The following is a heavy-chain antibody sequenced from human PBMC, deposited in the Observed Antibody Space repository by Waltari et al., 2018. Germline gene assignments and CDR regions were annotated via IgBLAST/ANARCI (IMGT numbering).Heavy chain of an antibody. V-gene: IGHV4-39*07. CDR3: ARQRPAALVAWFDS. CDR1: GYSISRSDYY. Sequence: QLQLQESGPGLVKPSETLSLSCTVSGYSISRSDYYWGWIHQPPGKGLEWIGSVDDSGNSYYNPSLKSRVDISTDTSKNQLSLRLTSVTAADSAVYHCARQRPAALVAWFDSWGQGTPVIVSS. CDR2: VDDSGNS. J-gene: IGHJ5*01. D-gene: IGHD2-2*01.